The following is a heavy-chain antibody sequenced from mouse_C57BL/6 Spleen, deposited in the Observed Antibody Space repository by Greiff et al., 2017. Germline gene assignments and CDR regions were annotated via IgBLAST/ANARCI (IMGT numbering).Heavy chain of an antibody. CDR2: ISYDGSN. CDR1: GYSITSGYY. D-gene: IGHD2-14*01. Sequence: EVQLKESGPGLVKPSQSLSLTCSVTGYSITSGYYWNWIRQFPGNKLEWMGYISYDGSNNYNPSLKNRISLTRDTSKNQFFLKLNSVTTEDTATYYCARTYEEGYDFGYWGQGTTRTVSS. V-gene: IGHV3-6*01. J-gene: IGHJ2*01. CDR3: ARTYEEGYDFGY.